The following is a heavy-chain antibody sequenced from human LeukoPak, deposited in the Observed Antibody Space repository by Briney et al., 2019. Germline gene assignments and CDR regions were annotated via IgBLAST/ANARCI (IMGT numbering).Heavy chain of an antibody. CDR2: ISGSGGST. J-gene: IGHJ4*02. Sequence: KTGGSLRLSCAASGFTFSSYAMSWVRQAPGKGLEWVSAISGSGGSTYYADSVKGRFTISRDNSKNTLYLQMNSLRAEDTAVYYCAKDWVLAVAGYFDYWGQGTLVTVSS. D-gene: IGHD6-19*01. CDR1: GFTFSSYA. CDR3: AKDWVLAVAGYFDY. V-gene: IGHV3-23*01.